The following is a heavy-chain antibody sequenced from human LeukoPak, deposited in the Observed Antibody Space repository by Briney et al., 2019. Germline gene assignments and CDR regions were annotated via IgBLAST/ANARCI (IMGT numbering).Heavy chain of an antibody. CDR2: MYYSERT. Sequence: PSETLSLTCTVSGGSITDYYWSWIRQPPGKGMEWIGFMYYSERTNYNPSLKSRVTISEDTSKNQISLKLNSVTAADTAVYYCTRVGGSASVLSAFDIWGQGTVVTVSS. J-gene: IGHJ3*02. V-gene: IGHV4-59*01. CDR1: GGSITDYY. D-gene: IGHD6-6*01. CDR3: TRVGGSASVLSAFDI.